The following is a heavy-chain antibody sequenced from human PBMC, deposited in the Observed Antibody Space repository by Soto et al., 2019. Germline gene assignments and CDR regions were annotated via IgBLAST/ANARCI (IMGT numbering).Heavy chain of an antibody. J-gene: IGHJ4*02. Sequence: VEVSCKASGYSFTSLDINWVRQTTGQGLEWMGWMQPSSGRTGYAQKFQGRVTMTRDTSINTAYMELSSLTSDDTAFYYCARGVTAGVDYWGQGTLVTVSS. V-gene: IGHV1-8*01. CDR1: GYSFTSLD. CDR3: ARGVTAGVDY. D-gene: IGHD1-26*01. CDR2: MQPSSGRT.